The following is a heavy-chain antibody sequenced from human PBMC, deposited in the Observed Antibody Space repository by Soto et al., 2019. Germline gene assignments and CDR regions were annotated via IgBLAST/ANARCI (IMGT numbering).Heavy chain of an antibody. V-gene: IGHV4-39*01. J-gene: IGHJ5*01. CDR3: AAQYHHKWCAS. CDR2: LFYSGST. Sequence: SETLSLTCIVSGGSIISDTYYWVWIRQPPGKGLEWIGSLFYSGSTSYNPSLKSRVTISVDTFKNQFSLKLTSVTAADTAVYYCAAQYHHKWCASWGQGTLVTVSS. D-gene: IGHD2-2*01. CDR1: GGSIISDTYY.